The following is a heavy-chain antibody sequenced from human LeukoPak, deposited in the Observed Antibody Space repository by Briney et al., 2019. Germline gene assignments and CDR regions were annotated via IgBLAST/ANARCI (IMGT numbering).Heavy chain of an antibody. V-gene: IGHV4-38-2*02. CDR1: GYSISSGYY. D-gene: IGHD6-19*01. Sequence: SETLSLTCTVSGYSISSGYYWGWIRQPPGKGLEWIGSIYHSGSTYYNPSLKSRVTISVDTSKNQFSLKLSSVTAADTAVYYCALSSGWYFDFGVWDYWGQGTLVTVSS. CDR3: ALSSGWYFDFGVWDY. J-gene: IGHJ4*02. CDR2: IYHSGST.